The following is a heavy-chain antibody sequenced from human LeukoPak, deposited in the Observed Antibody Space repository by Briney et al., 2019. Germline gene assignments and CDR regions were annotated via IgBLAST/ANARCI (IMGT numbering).Heavy chain of an antibody. V-gene: IGHV1-18*01. J-gene: IGHJ3*02. CDR3: SRDVAPRTASRDHAFDI. Sequence: ASVKVSCKASVYTFTNYGIIWVRPAPGQGLEWMGWISPYNGNTNYAQNLQGRVTMTTDTCTRTAYMEVRGLRPDDTAVYYCSRDVAPRTASRDHAFDIWGQGTMVTVSS. CDR2: ISPYNGNT. CDR1: VYTFTNYG. D-gene: IGHD6-25*01.